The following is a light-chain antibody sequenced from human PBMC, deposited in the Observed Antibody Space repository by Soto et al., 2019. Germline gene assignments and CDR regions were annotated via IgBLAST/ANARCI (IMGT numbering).Light chain of an antibody. CDR3: QQYDNLPPYT. V-gene: IGKV1-33*01. CDR1: QDISNY. Sequence: DIQMTQSPSSLSASVGDRVTITCQASQDISNYLNWYQQKPGKAPKLQIYDASNLETGVPSRFSGSGSGTDFTFTISSLQPEDIATYYCQQYDNLPPYTFGQGTKLEIK. CDR2: DAS. J-gene: IGKJ2*01.